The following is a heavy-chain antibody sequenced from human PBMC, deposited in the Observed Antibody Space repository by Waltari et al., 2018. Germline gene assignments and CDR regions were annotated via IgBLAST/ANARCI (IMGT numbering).Heavy chain of an antibody. V-gene: IGHV4-38-2*02. CDR2: IYHSGST. J-gene: IGHJ4*02. CDR3: AGDNHYGVDY. D-gene: IGHD4-17*01. CDR1: GYSISSGYY. Sequence: QVQLQESGPGLVKPSETLSLTCAVSGYSISSGYYWGWIRQPPGKGLEWIGSIYHSGSTYYNPSLKSRVTISVDTSKNQFSLKLSSVTAADTAVYYCAGDNHYGVDYWGQGTLVTVSS.